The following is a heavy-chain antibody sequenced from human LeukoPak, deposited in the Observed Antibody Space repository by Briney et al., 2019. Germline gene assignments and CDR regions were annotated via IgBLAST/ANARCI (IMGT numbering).Heavy chain of an antibody. V-gene: IGHV1-69*13. Sequence: ASVKVSCKVSGYTLTELSMHWVRQAPGKGLEWMGGIIPIFGTANYAQKFQGRVTITADESTSTAYMELSSLRSEDTAVYYCARGKRQRLVSFHYYYMDVWGKGTTVTVSS. D-gene: IGHD6-13*01. CDR1: GYTLTELS. CDR2: IIPIFGTA. CDR3: ARGKRQRLVSFHYYYMDV. J-gene: IGHJ6*03.